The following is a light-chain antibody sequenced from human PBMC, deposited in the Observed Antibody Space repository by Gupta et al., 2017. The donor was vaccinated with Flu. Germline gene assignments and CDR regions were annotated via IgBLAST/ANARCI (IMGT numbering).Light chain of an antibody. CDR2: DAS. V-gene: IGKV3-11*01. J-gene: IGKJ4*01. Sequence: EIVLTQSPATLSVSPGERATLSCRASQSISSYSAWYQQKPGQAPRLLIYDASNRATGIPARFSGSGSGTDFTLTISSLEPEDFAVYYCQQRSNWPPTFGGGTKVEIK. CDR3: QQRSNWPPT. CDR1: QSISSY.